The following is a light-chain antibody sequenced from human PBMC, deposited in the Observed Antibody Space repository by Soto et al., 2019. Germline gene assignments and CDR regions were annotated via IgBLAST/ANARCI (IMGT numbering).Light chain of an antibody. J-gene: IGKJ4*01. Sequence: DIQMTQSASSLPASVGDTVTISCQASQDISKYLNWFQQKPGKAPKLLIFDVFNVETGVPSRFSARGSASEFNLVIRTVHAEDCGTHYCIQYDQFPITFDEGIKV. V-gene: IGKV1-33*01. CDR1: QDISKY. CDR3: IQYDQFPIT. CDR2: DVF.